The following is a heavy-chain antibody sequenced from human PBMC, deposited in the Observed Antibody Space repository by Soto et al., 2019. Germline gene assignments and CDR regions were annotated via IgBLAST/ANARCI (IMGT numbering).Heavy chain of an antibody. CDR2: ISNNGAHT. V-gene: IGHV3-64*01. CDR3: ARRGYGSRWPNVYLDV. Sequence: EAQLVESGGGLVQPGGSLRLSCAASGFTFSNYEMHWVRQAPGKGLEYVSGISNNGAHTDYAKSVKGRFTISRDNSDNTLYLQRGSLRAEEMALDYSARRGYGSRWPNVYLDVWGKGTTVTVSS. J-gene: IGHJ6*03. CDR1: GFTFSNYE. D-gene: IGHD6-13*01.